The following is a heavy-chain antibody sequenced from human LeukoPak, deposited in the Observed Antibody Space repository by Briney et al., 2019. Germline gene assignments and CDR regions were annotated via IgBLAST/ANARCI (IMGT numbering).Heavy chain of an antibody. CDR3: AKDPYYYDSSGYIDY. Sequence: GGSLRLSCAASGFTFSSYSMNWVRQAPGKGLEWVSYISSSSSTIYYADSVKGRFTISRGNAKNSLYLQMNSLRAEDTAVYYCAKDPYYYDSSGYIDYWGQGTLVTVSS. CDR2: ISSSSSTI. D-gene: IGHD3-22*01. V-gene: IGHV3-48*01. CDR1: GFTFSSYS. J-gene: IGHJ4*02.